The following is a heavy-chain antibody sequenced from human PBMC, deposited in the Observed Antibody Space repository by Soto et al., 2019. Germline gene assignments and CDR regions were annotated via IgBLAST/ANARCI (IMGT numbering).Heavy chain of an antibody. CDR3: ERGGLVRITMIVVGSY. Sequence: ASVKVSCKASGYTFTSYAMHWVRQAPGQRLEWMGWINAGNGNTKYSQKFQGRVTITRDTSASTAYMELSSLRSEDTAVYYCERGGLVRITMIVVGSYWGQRTLVTVSA. CDR2: INAGNGNT. CDR1: GYTFTSYA. J-gene: IGHJ4*02. D-gene: IGHD3-22*01. V-gene: IGHV1-3*01.